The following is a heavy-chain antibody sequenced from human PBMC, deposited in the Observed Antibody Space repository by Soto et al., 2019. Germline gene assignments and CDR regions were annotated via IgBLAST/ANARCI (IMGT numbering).Heavy chain of an antibody. CDR2: IYYSGST. CDR3: ARLGRTYWYFDL. J-gene: IGHJ2*01. Sequence: PSETLSLTCPVSGVSISSSSHYWGWIRQPPGKGLEWIGSIYYSGSTYYNPSLKSRVTISADTSKNQFSLKLSSVTAADTAVYYCARLGRTYWYFDLWGRGTLVTVS. V-gene: IGHV4-39*01. D-gene: IGHD3-16*01. CDR1: GVSISSSSHY.